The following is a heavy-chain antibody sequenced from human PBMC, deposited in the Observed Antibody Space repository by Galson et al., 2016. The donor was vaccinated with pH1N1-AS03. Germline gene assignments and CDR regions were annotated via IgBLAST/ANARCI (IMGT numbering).Heavy chain of an antibody. CDR1: RFTFDDYA. J-gene: IGHJ4*02. Sequence: SLRLSCAASRFTFDDYAMHWVRQGPGKGLEWVSGLHSTRGTIGYANFVRGRFTISRDNAQNSLYLQMNSLRDEDTALYCCVLQLKYGSAWYPFEYWGQGTLVTVSS. CDR2: LHSTRGTI. CDR3: VLQLKYGSAWYPFEY. D-gene: IGHD6-19*01. V-gene: IGHV3-9*01.